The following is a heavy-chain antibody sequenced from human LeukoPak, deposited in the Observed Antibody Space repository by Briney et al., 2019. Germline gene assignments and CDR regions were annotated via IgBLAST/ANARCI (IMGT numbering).Heavy chain of an antibody. CDR3: ARPARRMVRGILSAFDI. Sequence: GESLKISCEGSGGSFTKFWIGWVPQIPGKGMELMGIIYPADSDTRYSPSFQGQVTISDDKSSSTAYLQCSSLKASDTAMYFCARPARRMVRGILSAFDIWGQGTMVTVSS. V-gene: IGHV5-51*01. J-gene: IGHJ3*02. CDR1: GGSFTKFW. CDR2: IYPADSDT. D-gene: IGHD3-10*01.